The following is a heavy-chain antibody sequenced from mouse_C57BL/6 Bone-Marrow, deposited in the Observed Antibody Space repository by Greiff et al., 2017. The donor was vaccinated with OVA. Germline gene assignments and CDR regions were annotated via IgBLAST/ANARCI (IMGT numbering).Heavy chain of an antibody. J-gene: IGHJ3*01. Sequence: VQLQQSGAELVKPGASVKISCKASGYAFSSYWMNWVKQRPGKGLEWIGQIYPGDGDTNYNGKFKGKATLTADKSSSTACMQLSSLTSEDSAVYFCAREKSPTGTGFAYWGQGTLVTVSA. V-gene: IGHV1-80*01. CDR3: AREKSPTGTGFAY. CDR2: IYPGDGDT. CDR1: GYAFSSYW. D-gene: IGHD4-1*02.